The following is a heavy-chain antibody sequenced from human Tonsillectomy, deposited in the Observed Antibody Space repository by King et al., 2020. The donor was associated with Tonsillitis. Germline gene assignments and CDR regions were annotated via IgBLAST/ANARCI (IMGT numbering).Heavy chain of an antibody. J-gene: IGHJ4*02. CDR1: GYTFTSYY. D-gene: IGHD5-12*01. CDR3: ARGWLAGPFAY. CDR2: INPSVRST. V-gene: IGHV1-46*03. Sequence: VQLVESGADVKKPGASVKVACKASGYTFTSYYIHWVRQAPGQGLEWMGIINPSVRSTTYAQKFQGRVTMTRDTSTTTVYMELSSLRSDDTAVYYCARGWLAGPFAYWGQGTLVTVTS.